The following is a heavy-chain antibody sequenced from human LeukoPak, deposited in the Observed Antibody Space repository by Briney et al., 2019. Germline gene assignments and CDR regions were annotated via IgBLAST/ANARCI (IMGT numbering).Heavy chain of an antibody. CDR2: LYNTGST. CDR1: GGSISSYY. V-gene: IGHV4-59*01. Sequence: SETLSLTCTVSGGSISSYYWSWIRRPPGKGLEWIGYLYNTGSTNYNPSLKSRVTISVGTSKNQFSLKVTSVTAADTAVYFCARIWFGLRRLYYFDYWGQGTLVSVSS. CDR3: ARIWFGLRRLYYFDY. D-gene: IGHD3-10*01. J-gene: IGHJ4*02.